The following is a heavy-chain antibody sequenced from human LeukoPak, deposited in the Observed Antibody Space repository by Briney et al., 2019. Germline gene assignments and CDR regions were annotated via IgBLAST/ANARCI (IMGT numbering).Heavy chain of an antibody. CDR1: GGSISSYY. CDR2: IYYSGST. D-gene: IGHD6-6*01. J-gene: IGHJ6*03. V-gene: IGHV4-59*01. CDR3: ARTSSSTVNYYYYYYMDV. Sequence: PSETLSLTCTVSGGSISSYYWSWIRQPPGKGLEWIGYIYYSGSTNYNPSLKSRVTISVDTSKNQFSLKLSSVTAADTAVYYCARTSSSTVNYYYYYYMDVWGKGTTVTVSS.